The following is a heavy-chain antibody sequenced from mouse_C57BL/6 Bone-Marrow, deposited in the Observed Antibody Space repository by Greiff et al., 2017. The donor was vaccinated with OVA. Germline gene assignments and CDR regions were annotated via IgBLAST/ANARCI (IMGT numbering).Heavy chain of an antibody. D-gene: IGHD2-3*01. J-gene: IGHJ4*01. CDR1: GYSITSGYY. CDR3: ARVDGSLDYYAMDY. CDR2: ISYDGSN. Sequence: DVQLVESGPGLVKPSQSLSLTCSVTGYSITSGYYWNWIRQFPGNKLEWMGYISYDGSNNYNPSLKNRISITRDTSKNQFFLKLNSVTTEDTATYYCARVDGSLDYYAMDYWGQGTSVTVSS. V-gene: IGHV3-6*01.